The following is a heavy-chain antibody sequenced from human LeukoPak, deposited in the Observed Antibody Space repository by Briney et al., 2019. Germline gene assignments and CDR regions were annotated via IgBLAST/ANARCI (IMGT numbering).Heavy chain of an antibody. CDR1: GGSVSSTY. CDR2: IYYSGTT. J-gene: IGHJ3*02. D-gene: IGHD3-9*01. V-gene: IGHV4-59*08. CDR3: ARHLSRAFDI. Sequence: SETLSLTCTVSGGSVSSTYWSWLRQPPGKGLEWIGNIYYSGTTNYNPSLKSRVTISVDMSKNQFSLKLTSVTAADAAVYYCARHLSRAFDIWGQGTMATVSS.